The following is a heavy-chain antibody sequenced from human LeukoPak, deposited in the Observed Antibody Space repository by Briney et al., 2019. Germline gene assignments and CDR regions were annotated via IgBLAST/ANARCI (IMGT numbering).Heavy chain of an antibody. V-gene: IGHV1-46*01. D-gene: IGHD3-22*01. CDR3: AAYYYDSSGYYYLDY. CDR1: GYTFTDYY. CDR2: FNPSGGST. J-gene: IGHJ4*02. Sequence: ASVKVSCKASGYTFTDYYMHWLRQAPGQGLEWVGVFNPSGGSTSYAQKFQGRVTMTRDTSTSTVYMELSSLRSDDTAVYYCAAYYYDSSGYYYLDYWGQGTLVTVSS.